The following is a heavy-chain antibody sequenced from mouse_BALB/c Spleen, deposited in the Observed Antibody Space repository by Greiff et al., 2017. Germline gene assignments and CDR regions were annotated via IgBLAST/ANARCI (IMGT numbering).Heavy chain of an antibody. D-gene: IGHD1-2*01. CDR3: ASTAEDYYFDY. J-gene: IGHJ2*01. V-gene: IGHV5-9-4*01. CDR2: ISSGGSYT. Sequence: EVQRVESGGGLVKPGGSLKLSCAASGFTFSSYAMSWVRQSPEKRLEWVAEISSGGSYTYYPDTVTGRFTISRDNAKNTLYLEMSSLWSEDTAMYYCASTAEDYYFDYWGQGTTLTVSS. CDR1: GFTFSSYA.